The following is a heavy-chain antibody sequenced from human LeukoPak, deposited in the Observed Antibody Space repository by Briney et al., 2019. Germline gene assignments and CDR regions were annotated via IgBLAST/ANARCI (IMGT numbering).Heavy chain of an antibody. CDR3: AKDPRRTVTAFDY. CDR1: GFTVSNNY. Sequence: GSLRLSCAASGFTVSNNYMSWVRQAPGKGLEWVSVIYSGGSTYYADSVKGRFTISRDNSKNTLYLQMNRPRAEDTVVYYCAKDPRRTVTAFDYWGQGTLVTVSS. J-gene: IGHJ4*02. CDR2: IYSGGST. V-gene: IGHV3-66*01. D-gene: IGHD2-21*02.